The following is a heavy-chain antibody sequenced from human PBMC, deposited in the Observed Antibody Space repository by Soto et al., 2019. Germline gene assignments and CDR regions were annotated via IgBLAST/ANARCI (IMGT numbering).Heavy chain of an antibody. Sequence: QVQLQESGPGLVKPSQTLSLTCXXXGGXXXXXXXXXXXXXXXXXXGLEWIGYIYYSGSTYYNPSLKSRXTISVXTSXNHXSLKXXXVTAADXXVYYCATIKLGSNRLDYWGQGTLVTVSS. CDR1: GGXXXXXXXX. CDR2: IYYSGST. D-gene: IGHD3-10*01. J-gene: IGHJ4*02. V-gene: IGHV4-30-4*01. CDR3: ATIKLGSNRLDY.